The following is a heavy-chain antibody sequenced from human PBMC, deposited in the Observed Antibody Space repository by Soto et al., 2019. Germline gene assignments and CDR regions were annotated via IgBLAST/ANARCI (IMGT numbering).Heavy chain of an antibody. V-gene: IGHV1-8*01. D-gene: IGHD4-17*01. CDR2: MNPNSGNT. J-gene: IGHJ6*02. CDR3: ARVLVLVLGDYVTYYYGMDV. CDR1: GYTFTSYD. Sequence: GASVKVSCKASGYTFTSYDINWVRQATGQGLEWMGWMNPNSGNTGYAQKFQGRVTMTRNTSISTAYMELNSLRAEDTAVYYCARVLVLVLGDYVTYYYGMDVWGQGTTVTVSS.